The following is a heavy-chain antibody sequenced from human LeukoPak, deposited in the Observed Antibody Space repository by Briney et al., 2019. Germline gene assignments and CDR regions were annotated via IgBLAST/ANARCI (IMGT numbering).Heavy chain of an antibody. Sequence: GGSLRLSCAASGFSFSSYRMNWVRQAPGKGLEWVGRIKSKTDGGTTDYAAPVKGRFTISRDDSKNTLYLQMNSLKTEDTAVYYCTTLPGYYDSSGYYIDAFDIWGQGTMVTVSS. D-gene: IGHD3-22*01. J-gene: IGHJ3*02. CDR3: TTLPGYYDSSGYYIDAFDI. V-gene: IGHV3-15*01. CDR2: IKSKTDGGTT. CDR1: GFSFSSYR.